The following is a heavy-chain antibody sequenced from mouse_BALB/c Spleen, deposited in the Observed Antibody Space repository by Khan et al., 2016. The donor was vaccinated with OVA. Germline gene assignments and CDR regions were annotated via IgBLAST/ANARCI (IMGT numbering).Heavy chain of an antibody. V-gene: IGHV1S132*01. D-gene: IGHD3-2*02. J-gene: IGHJ2*01. CDR1: GYIFTSYW. Sequence: QVQLQQSGAELVRPGASVKLSCKTSGYIFTSYWIHWVKQRSGQGLEWIARIYPGTDNTYYNEKFKDKATLTADKSSSTAYMQLSSLKSEDYDGYVCAREEALYHFDHWGQGTTLTVSS. CDR2: IYPGTDNT. CDR3: AREEALYHFDH.